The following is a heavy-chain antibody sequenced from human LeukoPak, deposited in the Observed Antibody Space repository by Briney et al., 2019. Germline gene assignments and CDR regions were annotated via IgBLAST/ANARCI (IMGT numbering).Heavy chain of an antibody. V-gene: IGHV4-59*08. CDR2: MYYSGSF. CDR3: ARIIYDILTGYYYYFDY. CDR1: GGSIRGYY. D-gene: IGHD3-9*01. Sequence: SETLSLTCTVSGGSIRGYYWSWIRQPPGKGLEWIGYMYYSGSFNYNPSLKSRVTMFVDMSKNQFSLRLSSVTAADTAVYYCARIIYDILTGYYYYFDYWGQGTLVTVSS. J-gene: IGHJ4*02.